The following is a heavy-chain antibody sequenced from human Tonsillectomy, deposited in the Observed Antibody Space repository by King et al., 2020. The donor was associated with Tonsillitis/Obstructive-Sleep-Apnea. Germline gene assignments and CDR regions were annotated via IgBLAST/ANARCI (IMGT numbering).Heavy chain of an antibody. CDR1: GFTCSNYA. D-gene: IGHD3-9*01. J-gene: IGHJ4*02. CDR3: AGSVYDILTGPPRY. V-gene: IGHV3-30*04. Sequence: HVQLVESGGGVVQPGRSLRLSCAASGFTCSNYAMHWVRQAPGKGLEWVTVISYDERKNYYVDSVKGRFTISRDNSKNTLYLQLNSLRAEDTAVYYCAGSVYDILTGPPRYGGQGTLVTVSS. CDR2: ISYDERKN.